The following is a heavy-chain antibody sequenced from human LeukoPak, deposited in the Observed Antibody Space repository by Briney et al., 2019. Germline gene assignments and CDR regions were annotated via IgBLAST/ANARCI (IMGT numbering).Heavy chain of an antibody. CDR2: ISVAAGST. Sequence: GGSLRLSCAASGFTFSSYGMHWVRQAPGKGLEWVSGISVAAGSTYYADSVKGRFTIFRDNSKNTLYLQMNSLRAEDTAVYYCAKVVVVPAATTKTYYFDFWGQGTLVTVSS. CDR3: AKVVVVPAATTKTYYFDF. V-gene: IGHV3-23*01. D-gene: IGHD2-2*01. CDR1: GFTFSSYG. J-gene: IGHJ4*02.